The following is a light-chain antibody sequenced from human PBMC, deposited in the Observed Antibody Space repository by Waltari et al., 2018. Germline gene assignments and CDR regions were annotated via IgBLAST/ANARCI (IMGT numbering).Light chain of an antibody. Sequence: DIQMTQSPSPMSASVGARVSITCKASQDISNYLSWYQQKPGKAPKVLIYDASNLETGVPSRFTGSRSGADFTFTISSLQPEDIATYYCQQYKDLPRTFGQGTKVEIK. CDR3: QQYKDLPRT. V-gene: IGKV1-33*01. J-gene: IGKJ1*01. CDR1: QDISNY. CDR2: DAS.